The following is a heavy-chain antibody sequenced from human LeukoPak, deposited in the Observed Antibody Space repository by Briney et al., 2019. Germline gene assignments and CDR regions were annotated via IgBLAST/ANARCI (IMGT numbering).Heavy chain of an antibody. CDR2: ISGSGGST. D-gene: IGHD3-10*01. J-gene: IGHJ6*03. Sequence: GGSLRLSCAASGFTFSSYAMSWVRQAPGKGLEWVSAISGSGGSTYYADSVKGRFTISRDNSKNTLYLQMNSLRAEDTAVYYCAKDALEWFGDYYYMGVWGKGTTVTVSS. CDR1: GFTFSSYA. V-gene: IGHV3-23*01. CDR3: AKDALEWFGDYYYMGV.